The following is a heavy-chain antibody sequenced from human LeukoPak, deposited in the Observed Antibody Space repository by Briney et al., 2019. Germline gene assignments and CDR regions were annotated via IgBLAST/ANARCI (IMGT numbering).Heavy chain of an antibody. J-gene: IGHJ4*02. Sequence: GGSLRLSCVVSGFTLSSDWMSWVRQAPGKGLEWVAVISYDGTGEYYADSVRGRFTVSRENSKHTLYLQMNSLRAEDTAVYFCAKDHYSSNWYLPHFDYWGQGTLVTVSS. CDR1: GFTLSSDW. CDR2: ISYDGTGE. V-gene: IGHV3-30*18. CDR3: AKDHYSSNWYLPHFDY. D-gene: IGHD6-13*01.